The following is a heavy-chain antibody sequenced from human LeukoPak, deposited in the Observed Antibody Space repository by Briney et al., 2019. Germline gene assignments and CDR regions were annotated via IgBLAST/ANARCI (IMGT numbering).Heavy chain of an antibody. D-gene: IGHD3-22*01. V-gene: IGHV3-48*01. Sequence: GGSLRLSCAASGFTVSSNYMSWVRQAPGKGLEWVSYISSGGITIYYADSVKGRFTISRDNSKNTLYLQMNSLRAEDTAVYYCAKEYYDSSGYSSRYFDYWGQGTLVTVSS. CDR1: GFTVSSNY. CDR3: AKEYYDSSGYSSRYFDY. J-gene: IGHJ4*02. CDR2: ISSGGITI.